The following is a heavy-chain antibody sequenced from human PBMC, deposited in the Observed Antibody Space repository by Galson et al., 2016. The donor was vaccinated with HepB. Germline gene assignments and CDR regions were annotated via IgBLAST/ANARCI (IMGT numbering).Heavy chain of an antibody. CDR2: INPSGGST. V-gene: IGHV1-46*01. CDR1: GYTFTNYY. CDR3: VRDFLEEKRDVPYCGDDWTRNWFDP. Sequence: SVKVSCKASGYTFTNYYMHWVRQAPGQGLEWMGIINPSGGSTRYAQKFQGRVTMTSDTSTSTVYMELSSLRSEDTAVYYCVRDFLEEKRDVPYCGDDWTRNWFDPWGQGTLVTVSS. J-gene: IGHJ5*02. D-gene: IGHD2-21*01.